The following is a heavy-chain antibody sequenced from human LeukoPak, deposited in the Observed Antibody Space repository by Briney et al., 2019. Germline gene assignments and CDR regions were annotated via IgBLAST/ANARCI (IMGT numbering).Heavy chain of an antibody. CDR3: VRLGYCSTNCYFDY. J-gene: IGHJ4*02. V-gene: IGHV3-64D*06. CDR1: AGSMSNYY. D-gene: IGHD2-2*01. CDR2: INNNGAYT. Sequence: ETLSLTCTVSAGSMSNYYWSWVRQAPGKGLEYVSAINNNGAYTYYVDSAKGRFTISRDNSKNTLFLQMSSLRIEDTAVYYCVRLGYCSTNCYFDYWGQGTLVTVSS.